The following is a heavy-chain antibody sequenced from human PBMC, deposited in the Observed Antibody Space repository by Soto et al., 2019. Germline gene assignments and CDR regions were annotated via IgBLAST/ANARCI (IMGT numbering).Heavy chain of an antibody. D-gene: IGHD6-6*01. CDR3: AREGSSGTYYYYGMDV. J-gene: IGHJ6*02. CDR2: IYYSGST. CDR1: GGSISSYY. V-gene: IGHV4-59*01. Sequence: PSETLSLTCTVSGGSISSYYWSWIRQPPGKGLEWIGYIYYSGSTNYNPSLKSRVTISVDTSRNQFSLKLSSVTAADTAVYYCAREGSSGTYYYYGMDVWGQGTTVTVSS.